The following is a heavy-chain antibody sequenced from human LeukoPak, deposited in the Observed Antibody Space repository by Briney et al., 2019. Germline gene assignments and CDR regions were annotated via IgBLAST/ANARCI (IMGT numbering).Heavy chain of an antibody. V-gene: IGHV3-48*03. CDR2: ISSSGSTI. D-gene: IGHD1-26*01. J-gene: IGHJ3*02. Sequence: GGSLRLSCAASGFTFSSYEMNWVRQAPGKGLEWVSYISSSGSTIYYADSVKGRFTISRDNSKNTLYLQMNSLRAEDTAVYYCAREHSGSYYDLAFDIWGQGTMVTVSS. CDR1: GFTFSSYE. CDR3: AREHSGSYYDLAFDI.